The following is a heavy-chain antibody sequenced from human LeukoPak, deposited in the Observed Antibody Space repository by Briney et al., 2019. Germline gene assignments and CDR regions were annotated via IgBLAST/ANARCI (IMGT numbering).Heavy chain of an antibody. CDR1: GGSFSGYY. D-gene: IGHD1-26*01. V-gene: IGHV4-34*01. CDR3: ARGGYSGSYYYYYMDV. J-gene: IGHJ6*03. Sequence: SDTLSLTCAVYGGSFSGYYWSWIRQPPAKGLEWIGEINHSGITNYNPSLKSRVTISVDTSKNQFSLKLSSVTAADTAVYYCARGGYSGSYYYYYMDVWGKGTTVTVSS. CDR2: INHSGIT.